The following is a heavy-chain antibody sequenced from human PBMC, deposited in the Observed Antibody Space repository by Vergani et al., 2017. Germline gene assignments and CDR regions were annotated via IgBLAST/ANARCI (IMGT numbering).Heavy chain of an antibody. Sequence: EVQLLESGGDLVQPGGSLRLSCATSGFTFTYHGMYWVRQGPGKGLEFVSGIGNYGGSIQYGNSVKGRFIISRDNSKRTVFLQMGSLTTEDTGVYYCARQLRTARSGILHAFDIWGHGTLVTVSS. CDR3: ARQLRTARSGILHAFDI. V-gene: IGHV3-64*01. J-gene: IGHJ3*02. CDR2: IGNYGGSI. CDR1: GFTFTYHG. D-gene: IGHD1-1*01.